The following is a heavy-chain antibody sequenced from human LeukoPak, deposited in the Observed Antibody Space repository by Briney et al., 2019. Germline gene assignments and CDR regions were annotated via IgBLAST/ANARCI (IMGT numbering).Heavy chain of an antibody. J-gene: IGHJ4*02. CDR3: ARAYDYGDYEGTFDY. CDR1: GYTFTSYY. V-gene: IGHV1-2*02. CDR2: INPNSGGT. D-gene: IGHD4-17*01. Sequence: ASVKVSCKASGYTFTSYYMHWVRQAPGQGLEWMGWINPNSGGTNYAQKFQGRVTMTRDTSISTAYMELSRLRSDDTAVYYCARAYDYGDYEGTFDYWGQGTLVTVSS.